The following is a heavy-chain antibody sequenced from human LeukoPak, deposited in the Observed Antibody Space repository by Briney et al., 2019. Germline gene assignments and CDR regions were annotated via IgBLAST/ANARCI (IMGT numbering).Heavy chain of an antibody. D-gene: IGHD6-19*01. V-gene: IGHV4-38-2*02. J-gene: IGHJ6*03. Sequence: SETLSLTCTVSGYSISSGYYWGWIRQPPGKGLEWIGSMYHSGSTYYNPSLKSRVTISVDTSKNQFSLKLSSVTAADTAVYYCARDRAVAGYYYMDVWGKGTTVTVSS. CDR2: MYHSGST. CDR1: GYSISSGYY. CDR3: ARDRAVAGYYYMDV.